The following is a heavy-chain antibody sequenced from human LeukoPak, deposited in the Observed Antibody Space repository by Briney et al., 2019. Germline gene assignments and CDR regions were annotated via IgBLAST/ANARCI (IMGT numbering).Heavy chain of an antibody. Sequence: GGSLRLSCAASGFTFSSYSMNWVRQAPGKGLEWVSSISSSSSYIYYADSVKGRFTISRDNARNSLYLQMNSLRAEDTAVYYCARGVVVTANDAFDIWGQGTMVTVSS. CDR2: ISSSSSYI. D-gene: IGHD2-21*02. CDR3: ARGVVVTANDAFDI. V-gene: IGHV3-21*01. J-gene: IGHJ3*02. CDR1: GFTFSSYS.